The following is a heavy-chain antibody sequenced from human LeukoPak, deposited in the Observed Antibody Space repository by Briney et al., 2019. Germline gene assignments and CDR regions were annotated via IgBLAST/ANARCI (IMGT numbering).Heavy chain of an antibody. CDR1: GFTVSNYA. CDR3: AKHYGSGTYYNFLDY. CDR2: ISGSADTT. D-gene: IGHD3-10*01. Sequence: GGSLRLSSVASGFTVSNYAVSWVRQAPGKGLEWVSAISGSADTTYYADSVKGRFTISRDNSMNTLYLQMHSLRAEDTAVYYCAKHYGSGTYYNFLDYWGQGTLVTVSS. V-gene: IGHV3-23*01. J-gene: IGHJ4*02.